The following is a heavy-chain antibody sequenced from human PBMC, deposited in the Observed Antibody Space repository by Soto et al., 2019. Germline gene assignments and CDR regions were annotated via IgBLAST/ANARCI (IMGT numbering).Heavy chain of an antibody. CDR3: ARKGSWIQLWSAKYYFDY. Sequence: ASVKVSFKASGYTFTSYGISWVRQAPGQGLEWMGWISAYNGNTNYAQKLQGRVTMTTDTSTSTAYMELRSLRSDDTAVYYCARKGSWIQLWSAKYYFDYWGQGTLVTVSS. D-gene: IGHD5-18*01. J-gene: IGHJ4*02. V-gene: IGHV1-18*01. CDR2: ISAYNGNT. CDR1: GYTFTSYG.